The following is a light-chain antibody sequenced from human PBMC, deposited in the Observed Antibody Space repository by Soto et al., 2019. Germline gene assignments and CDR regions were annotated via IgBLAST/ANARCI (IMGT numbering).Light chain of an antibody. Sequence: EVVMNQSPDTLSVSPGETVTLSCRASQSVSSYLAWYQQKPGQAPRLLIYDASNRATGIPARFSGSGSGTDFTLTISSLEPEDFAVYYCQQRSNWPPIPFGQGTKVDIK. J-gene: IGKJ1*01. CDR2: DAS. V-gene: IGKV3-11*01. CDR1: QSVSSY. CDR3: QQRSNWPPIP.